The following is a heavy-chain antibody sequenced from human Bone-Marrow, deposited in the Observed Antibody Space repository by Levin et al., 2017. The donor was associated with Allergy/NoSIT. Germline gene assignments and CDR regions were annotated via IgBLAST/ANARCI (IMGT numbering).Heavy chain of an antibody. J-gene: IGHJ3*01. CDR3: ARAGEGYSGYVDGFDV. CDR2: LFYSGST. Sequence: TSETLSLTCTVPGGFIRSNYWSWIRQSPGKGLEWLGFLFYSGSTLYNPSLRSRLTMSVDTSKNQLSLELSSVTAADTAVYYCARAGEGYSGYVDGFDVWGQGTVVTVSS. CDR1: GGFIRSNY. V-gene: IGHV4-59*01. D-gene: IGHD5-12*01.